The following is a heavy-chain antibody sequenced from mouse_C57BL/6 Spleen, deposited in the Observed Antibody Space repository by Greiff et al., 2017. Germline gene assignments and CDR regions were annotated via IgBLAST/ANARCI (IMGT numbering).Heavy chain of an antibody. J-gene: IGHJ2*01. D-gene: IGHD4-1*01. Sequence: VQLQQPGAELVMPGASVKLSCTASGFNIKDDYMHWVKQRPEQGLEWIGWIDPENGDTEYASKVQGKATITADTSSNTAYLQLSSLTSEDTAVYYCTTVNWDDCDYWGQGTTLTVSS. CDR3: TTVNWDDCDY. V-gene: IGHV14-4*01. CDR1: GFNIKDDY. CDR2: IDPENGDT.